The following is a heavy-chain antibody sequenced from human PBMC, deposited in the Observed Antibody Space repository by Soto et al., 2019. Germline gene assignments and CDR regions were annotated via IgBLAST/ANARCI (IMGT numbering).Heavy chain of an antibody. CDR3: ARGDSSSWGHYYYYMNV. J-gene: IGHJ6*03. CDR2: IKQDGSEK. D-gene: IGHD6-13*01. CDR1: GFTFSSYW. V-gene: IGHV3-7*04. Sequence: GGSLRLSCAASGFTFSSYWMSWVRQAPGKGLEWVANIKQDGSEKYYVDSVKGRFTIPRDKAKNSLYLQMNSLRAEDTAGYYCARGDSSSWGHYYYYMNVWGKGTTVTVSS.